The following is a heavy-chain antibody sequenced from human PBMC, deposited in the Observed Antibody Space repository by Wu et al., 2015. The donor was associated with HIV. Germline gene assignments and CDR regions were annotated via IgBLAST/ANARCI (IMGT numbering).Heavy chain of an antibody. CDR2: INTNSGVT. V-gene: IGHV1-2*02. D-gene: IGHD3-9*01. CDR1: GYTFTGYF. J-gene: IGHJ4*02. CDR3: ARVAYYDILTGYENGDY. Sequence: VQLVQSGAEVKKPGASVKVSCKASGYTFTGYFMHWVRQAPGQGLEWMGWINTNSGVTKYAQKFQGRVTMTRDTSISTVHMELTRLRPDDTGVYYCARVAYYDILTGYENGDYWGQGTLVTVSS.